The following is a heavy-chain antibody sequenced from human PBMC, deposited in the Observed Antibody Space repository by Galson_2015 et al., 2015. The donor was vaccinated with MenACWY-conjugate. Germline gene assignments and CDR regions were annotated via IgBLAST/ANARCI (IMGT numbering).Heavy chain of an antibody. V-gene: IGHV4-61*05. CDR1: GGSISSSNYY. Sequence: SETLSLTCTVSGGSISSSNYYWGWIRQSPGKGLEWIGYMFYSGSTDYNPSLRSRVSISVDASKNQFSLNLRSVTATDTAVYYCARRPGYYHDRSGSATTAYYFDYWGQGTLVTVAS. CDR2: MFYSGST. J-gene: IGHJ4*02. CDR3: ARRPGYYHDRSGSATTAYYFDY. D-gene: IGHD3-22*01.